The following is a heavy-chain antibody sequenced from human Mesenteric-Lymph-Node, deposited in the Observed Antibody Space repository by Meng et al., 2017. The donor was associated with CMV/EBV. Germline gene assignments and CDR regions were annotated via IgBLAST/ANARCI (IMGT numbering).Heavy chain of an antibody. V-gene: IGHV4-31*02. CDR2: MAYSGGT. CDR1: GGSINSRGSY. D-gene: IGHD5-12*01. CDR3: ARDLGGYGQFDY. Sequence: GAGGSINSRGSYWNWIRQQPGKGLEWIGYMAYSGGTYENPSLRGRVTMSRDTSKNQVSLQVTFVTVADTAIYYCARDLGGYGQFDYWGQGTLVTVSS. J-gene: IGHJ4*02.